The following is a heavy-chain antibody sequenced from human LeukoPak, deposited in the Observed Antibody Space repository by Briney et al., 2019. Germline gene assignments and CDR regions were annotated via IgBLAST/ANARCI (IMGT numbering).Heavy chain of an antibody. CDR2: IYYTGST. CDR1: GGSISSYY. D-gene: IGHD1-26*01. CDR3: AKSGGYGLIDK. J-gene: IGHJ4*02. V-gene: IGHV4-59*05. Sequence: PSETLSLTCTASGGSISSYYWSWIRQPPGKGLEWIGSIYYTGSTYYNASLNSRVTISIDTSKNLFSLRLNSMTAADTAVYYCAKSGGYGLIDKWGQGTLVTVSS.